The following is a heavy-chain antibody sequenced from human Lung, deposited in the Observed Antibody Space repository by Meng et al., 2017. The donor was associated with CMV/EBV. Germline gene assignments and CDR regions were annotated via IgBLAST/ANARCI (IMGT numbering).Heavy chain of an antibody. Sequence: ASXXVSCKASGYTFTGYYMDWVRQAPGQGLEWMGWINPNSGGTNYAQKFQGRVTMTRDTSISTAYMELSRLRSDDTAVYYCARDLDWNYEYWGQGTLVTVSS. J-gene: IGHJ4*02. V-gene: IGHV1-2*02. CDR1: GYTFTGYY. CDR3: ARDLDWNYEY. CDR2: INPNSGGT. D-gene: IGHD1-7*01.